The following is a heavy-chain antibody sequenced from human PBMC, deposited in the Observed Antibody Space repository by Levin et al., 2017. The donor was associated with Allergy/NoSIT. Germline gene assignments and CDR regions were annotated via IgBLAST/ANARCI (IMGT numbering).Heavy chain of an antibody. V-gene: IGHV3-48*02. Sequence: SCAASGFTFSTYAMNWVRRPPGKGLEWVSYITDSSTTIYYADSVKGRFTISRDNAKNSLFLQMNSLRDEDTAVYYCARAQYNHYHYGMDVWGQGTTVTVSS. J-gene: IGHJ6*02. CDR2: ITDSSTTI. CDR3: ARAQYNHYHYGMDV. CDR1: GFTFSTYA. D-gene: IGHD1-14*01.